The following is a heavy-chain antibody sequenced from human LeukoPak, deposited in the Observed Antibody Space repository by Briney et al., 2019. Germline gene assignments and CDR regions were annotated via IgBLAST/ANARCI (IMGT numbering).Heavy chain of an antibody. Sequence: PSETLSLTCTVSGGSISSSSYYWGWIRQPPGKGLEWIRSIYYSGSTYYNPSLKSRVTISVDTSKNQFSLKLSSVTAADTAVYYCARFSSIAAAFDYWGQGTLVTVSS. CDR3: ARFSSIAAAFDY. D-gene: IGHD6-13*01. J-gene: IGHJ4*02. CDR2: IYYSGST. V-gene: IGHV4-39*07. CDR1: GGSISSSSYY.